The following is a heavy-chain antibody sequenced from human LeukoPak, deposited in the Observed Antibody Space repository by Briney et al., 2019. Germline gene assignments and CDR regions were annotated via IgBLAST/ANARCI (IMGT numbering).Heavy chain of an antibody. CDR3: ARGITGITAAGSE. CDR2: IQPSGST. J-gene: IGHJ4*02. Sequence: PSETLSLTCTVSGGSISSGSYYWSWIRQRQPAGKGLEWIGHIQPSGSTNYNPSFKSRITISVDTSKNHFSLKLSSVTAADTAVYYCARGITGITAAGSEWGQGTLVTVSS. D-gene: IGHD6-13*01. V-gene: IGHV4-61*09. CDR1: GGSISSGSYY.